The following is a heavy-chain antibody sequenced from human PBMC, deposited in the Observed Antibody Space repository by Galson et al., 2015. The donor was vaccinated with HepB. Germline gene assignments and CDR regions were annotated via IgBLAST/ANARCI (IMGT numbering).Heavy chain of an antibody. Sequence: SVKVSCKASGGTFSSYAISWVRQAPGQGLEWMGGIIPIFGTANYAQKFQGRVTITADESTSTAYMELSSLRSEDTAVYYCARDLGGPPYYYGMDVWGQGTTVTVSS. V-gene: IGHV1-69*13. CDR3: ARDLGGPPYYYGMDV. D-gene: IGHD2-15*01. CDR2: IIPIFGTA. CDR1: GGTFSSYA. J-gene: IGHJ6*02.